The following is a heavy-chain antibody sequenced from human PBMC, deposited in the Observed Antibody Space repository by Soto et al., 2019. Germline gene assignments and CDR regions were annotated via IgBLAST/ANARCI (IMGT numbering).Heavy chain of an antibody. CDR2: ISAYNGNT. CDR3: ARYDFWSGYPDFDY. V-gene: IGHV1-18*04. Sequence: ASVKVCCKASGYTFTSYGISWVRQAPGQGLEWMGWISAYNGNTNYAQKLQGRVTMTTDTSTSTAYMELRSLRSDDTAVYYCARYDFWSGYPDFDYWGQGTLVTVSS. D-gene: IGHD3-3*01. J-gene: IGHJ4*02. CDR1: GYTFTSYG.